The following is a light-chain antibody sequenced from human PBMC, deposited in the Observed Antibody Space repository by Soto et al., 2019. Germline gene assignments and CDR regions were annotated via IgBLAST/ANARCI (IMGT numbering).Light chain of an antibody. CDR1: SGVVGGYDY. Sequence: QSALTQPASVSGSPGQSIAISCTGTSGVVGGYDYVSWYQQHPDKAPKLMIYEVTKRPSWVSNRFSGSKSGNTASLTISGLQPEDEADYYCSSHTSVSTQVFGSGTKVTV. CDR3: SSHTSVSTQV. CDR2: EVT. V-gene: IGLV2-14*01. J-gene: IGLJ1*01.